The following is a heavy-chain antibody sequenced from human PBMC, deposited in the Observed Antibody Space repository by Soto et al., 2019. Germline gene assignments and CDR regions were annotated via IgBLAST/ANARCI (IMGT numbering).Heavy chain of an antibody. D-gene: IGHD2-8*01. CDR2: ISGYNGDT. J-gene: IGHJ6*02. Sequence: QGQLVQSGPEAKKPGASVKVSCKASGYTFSRYGISWVRPAPGKGLEWMGWISGYNGDTKYAKKAQGRVTMTIDTSTYTAYMELRSLTSDDTAIYYCAKNGQPPYYYYGMDVWGQGTTVTVS. V-gene: IGHV1-18*01. CDR3: AKNGQPPYYYYGMDV. CDR1: GYTFSRYG.